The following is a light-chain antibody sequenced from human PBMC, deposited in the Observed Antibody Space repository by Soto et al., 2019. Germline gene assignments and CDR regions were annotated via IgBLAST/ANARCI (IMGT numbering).Light chain of an antibody. CDR2: GAS. V-gene: IGKV3-20*01. Sequence: EIVLTQSPGTLSLSPGERATLSCRASESVSSSYLAWYQQKPGQAPRLLIFGASSRATGTPDRFSGSGSGTDFTLTISRLEPEDFAVYYCQQYSSSLITFGQGTRLEIK. CDR3: QQYSSSLIT. J-gene: IGKJ5*01. CDR1: ESVSSSY.